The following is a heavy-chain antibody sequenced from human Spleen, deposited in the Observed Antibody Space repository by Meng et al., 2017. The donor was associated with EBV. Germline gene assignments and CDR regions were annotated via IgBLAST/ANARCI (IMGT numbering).Heavy chain of an antibody. Sequence: QVQRVQFGAEVKKPGASVKVSCKAPGYTFINYYIHWVRQAPGQGLEWMGIIDASGGDARYAQKFQGRVTMTRDTSTSTVYMDLSSLRSEDTAVYYCARGPVGMITYFDYWGQGILVTVSS. V-gene: IGHV1-46*01. CDR3: ARGPVGMITYFDY. J-gene: IGHJ4*02. D-gene: IGHD3-16*01. CDR2: IDASGGDA. CDR1: GYTFINYY.